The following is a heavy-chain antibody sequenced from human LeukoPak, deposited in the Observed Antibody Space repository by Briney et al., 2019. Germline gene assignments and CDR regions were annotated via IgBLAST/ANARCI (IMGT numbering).Heavy chain of an antibody. CDR3: ARDCFHQVGGLTWYYYGMDV. V-gene: IGHV4-34*01. J-gene: IGHJ6*02. CDR1: GGSFSGYY. D-gene: IGHD1-20*01. CDR2: INHSGST. Sequence: PSETLSLTCAVYGGSFSGYYWSWIRQPPGKGLEWIGEINHSGSTNYNPSLRSRVTISVDTSKNQFSLKLSSVTAADTAVYYCARDCFHQVGGLTWYYYGMDVWGQGTTVTVSS.